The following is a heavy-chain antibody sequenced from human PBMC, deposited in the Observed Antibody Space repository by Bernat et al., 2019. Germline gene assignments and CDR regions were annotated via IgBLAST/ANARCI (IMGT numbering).Heavy chain of an antibody. V-gene: IGHV3-74*01. CDR2: ITSDRTNK. D-gene: IGHD3-16*01. Sequence: EVKAVESGGDLVQPGGSLRLSCEASGFSLSSYLMHWVRQAPGERLVWVSRITSDRTNKIYADSVKGRFTISRDNAKNTLYLQMNSLRAEDTAVYYCSRKAFVFEDVFDIWGQGTKVTVSS. CDR1: GFSLSSYL. CDR3: SRKAFVFEDVFDI. J-gene: IGHJ3*02.